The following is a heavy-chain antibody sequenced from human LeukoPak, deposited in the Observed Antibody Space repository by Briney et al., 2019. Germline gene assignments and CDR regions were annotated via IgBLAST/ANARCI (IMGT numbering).Heavy chain of an antibody. CDR2: IYPGDSDT. J-gene: IGHJ6*02. Sequence: GESLQISCKGSGYSFTSYWIGWVRQMPGKGLEWMGIIYPGDSDTRYSPSFQGQVTISADKSISTAYLQWSSLKASDTAMYYCAKVLLGYCSGGSCLLYGMDVWGQGTTVTVSS. V-gene: IGHV5-51*01. CDR1: GYSFTSYW. CDR3: AKVLLGYCSGGSCLLYGMDV. D-gene: IGHD2-15*01.